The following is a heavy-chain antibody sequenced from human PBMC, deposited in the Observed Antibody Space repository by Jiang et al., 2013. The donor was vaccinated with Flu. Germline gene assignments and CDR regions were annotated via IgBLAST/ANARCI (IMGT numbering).Heavy chain of an antibody. V-gene: IGHV4-31*03. D-gene: IGHD3-22*01. CDR3: ARHYFDSSGYSLFDY. J-gene: IGHJ4*02. CDR2: IYYSGST. Sequence: GSGLVKPSQTLSLTCTVSGDSISSGGYYWSWIRQLPGKGLEWIGYIYYSGSTDYNPSLKSRVTISVDTSKNHFSLKLSSVTAADTAVYYCARHYFDSSGYSLFDYRGQGTLVTVSS. CDR1: GDSISSGGYY.